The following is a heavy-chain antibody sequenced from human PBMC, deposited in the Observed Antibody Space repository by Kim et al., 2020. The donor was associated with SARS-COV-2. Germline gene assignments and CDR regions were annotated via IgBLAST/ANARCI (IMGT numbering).Heavy chain of an antibody. CDR2: ISGNGDVT. CDR1: GFTFTTYA. J-gene: IGHJ4*02. Sequence: GGSLRLSCAAAGFTFTTYAMTWVRQAPGKGLEWVSTISGNGDVTYYADSVKGRFTISRDNSENTLYLQVNSLRDEDTAVYYCAKGFIRYYDYWDQGTLVSVSS. CDR3: AKGFIRYYDY. V-gene: IGHV3-23*01. D-gene: IGHD3-16*02.